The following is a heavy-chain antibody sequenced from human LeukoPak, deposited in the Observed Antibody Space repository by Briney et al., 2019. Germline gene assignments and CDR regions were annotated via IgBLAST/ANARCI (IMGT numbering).Heavy chain of an antibody. Sequence: ASVKVSCKASGYTFTGYYMHWVRQAPGQGLEWMGRINPNSGGTNYAQKFQGRVTMTRDTSISTAYMELSRLRSDDTAVYYCARVDTRSSSSSLPGYWGQGTLVTVSS. J-gene: IGHJ4*02. CDR3: ARVDTRSSSSSLPGY. V-gene: IGHV1-2*06. CDR2: INPNSGGT. D-gene: IGHD6-6*01. CDR1: GYTFTGYY.